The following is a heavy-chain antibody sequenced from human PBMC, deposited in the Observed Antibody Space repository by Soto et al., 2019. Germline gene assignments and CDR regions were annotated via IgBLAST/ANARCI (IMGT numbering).Heavy chain of an antibody. J-gene: IGHJ6*03. Sequence: PSETLSLTCTVSGGSISSYYWSWIRQPPGKGLEWIGYIYYSGSTNYNPSLKSRVTISVDTSKNQFSLKLSSVTAADTAVYYCARAPGYDILTGYYYYYMDVWGKGTTVTVSS. D-gene: IGHD3-9*01. CDR3: ARAPGYDILTGYYYYYMDV. V-gene: IGHV4-59*01. CDR2: IYYSGST. CDR1: GGSISSYY.